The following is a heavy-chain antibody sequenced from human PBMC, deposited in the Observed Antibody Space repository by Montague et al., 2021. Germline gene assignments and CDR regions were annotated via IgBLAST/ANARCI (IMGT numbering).Heavy chain of an antibody. CDR3: VRVLSARDLYSSCWFP. J-gene: IGHJ5*02. V-gene: IGHV3-30*03. CDR1: GFAFTTFA. CDR2: ISYDETRK. D-gene: IGHD5-24*01. Sequence: SLRLSCAASGFAFTTFAIHWVRRAPGQRLEWVSVISYDETRKYYSDSVKGRFSVSRDNSRETVDLQMNSLGSDDTAVYFCVRVLSARDLYSSCWFPWGQGTPVTVSS.